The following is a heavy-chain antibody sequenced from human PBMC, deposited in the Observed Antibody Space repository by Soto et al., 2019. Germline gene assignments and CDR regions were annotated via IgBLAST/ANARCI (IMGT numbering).Heavy chain of an antibody. D-gene: IGHD4-17*01. Sequence: PGGSLRLSCAASGITFSTYAMSWVRRAPGNGLEWVSTIGSNGADKQYADFVKGRFTVSRDSSKSTLSLQMNSLRAEDTAVYYCPADYLRNNSLNSYSYSYGMDVWGQGTTVPV. CDR2: IGSNGADK. CDR3: PADYLRNNSLNSYSYSYGMDV. CDR1: GITFSTYA. V-gene: IGHV3-23*01. J-gene: IGHJ6*02.